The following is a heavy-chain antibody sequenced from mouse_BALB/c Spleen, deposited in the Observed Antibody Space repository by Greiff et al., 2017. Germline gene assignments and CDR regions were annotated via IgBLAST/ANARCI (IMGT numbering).Heavy chain of an antibody. J-gene: IGHJ3*01. CDR2: ISTYYGDA. CDR3: ARGYGYDVRVFAY. D-gene: IGHD2-2*01. V-gene: IGHV1S137*01. Sequence: QVQLKESGAELVRPGVSVKISCKGSGYTFTDYAMHWVKQSHAKSLEWIGVISTYYGDASYNQKFKGKATMTVDKSSSTAYMELARLTSEDSAIYYCARGYGYDVRVFAYWGQGTLVTVSA. CDR1: GYTFTDYA.